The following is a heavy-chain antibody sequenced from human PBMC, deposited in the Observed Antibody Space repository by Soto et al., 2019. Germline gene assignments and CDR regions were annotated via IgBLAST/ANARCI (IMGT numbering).Heavy chain of an antibody. J-gene: IGHJ4*02. CDR3: APAYTYDFDH. CDR2: VFWNDDK. V-gene: IGHV2-5*01. CDR1: GFSFGVSGVG. Sequence: QITLKESGPTLVKPTQTLTLTCTFSGFSFGVSGVGVGWIRQPPGRALEWLGLVFWNDDKRYSPSLESRLTLTKDTSNNQVVLTVTNLDPGDTGTYYCAPAYTYDFDHWGQGTLVTVSS. D-gene: IGHD2-21*01.